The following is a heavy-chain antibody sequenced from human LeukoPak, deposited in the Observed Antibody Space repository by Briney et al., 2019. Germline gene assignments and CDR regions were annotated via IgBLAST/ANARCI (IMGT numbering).Heavy chain of an antibody. CDR1: GFTFDDYG. CDR2: INWNGGST. D-gene: IGHD2/OR15-2a*01. V-gene: IGHV3-20*04. J-gene: IGHJ4*02. CDR3: AREDGTASFDY. Sequence: EGSLRLSCAASGFTFDDYGMSWVRQAPGKGLEWVSGINWNGGSTGYADSVKGRFTISRDNAKNSLYLQTNSLRAEDTALYYCAREDGTASFDYWGQGTLVTVSS.